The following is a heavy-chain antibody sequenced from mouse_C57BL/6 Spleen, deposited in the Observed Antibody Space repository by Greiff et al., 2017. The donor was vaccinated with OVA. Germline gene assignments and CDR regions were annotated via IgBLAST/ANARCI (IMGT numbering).Heavy chain of an antibody. CDR2: ISDGGSYT. CDR1: GFTFSSYA. Sequence: EVKLMESGGGLVKPGGSLKLSCAASGFTFSSYAMSWVRQTPEKRLEWVATISDGGSYTYYPDNVKGRFTISRDNAKNNLYLQMSHLKSEDTAMYYCARDLLGHYWYFDVWGTGTTVTVSS. CDR3: ARDLLGHYWYFDV. J-gene: IGHJ1*03. V-gene: IGHV5-4*01. D-gene: IGHD2-1*01.